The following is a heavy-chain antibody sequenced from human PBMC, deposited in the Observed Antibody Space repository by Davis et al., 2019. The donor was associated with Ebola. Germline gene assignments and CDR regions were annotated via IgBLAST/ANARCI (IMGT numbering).Heavy chain of an antibody. Sequence: SVKVSCKASGGTFSSYAISWVRQAPGQGLEWMGRIIPILGIANYAQKFQGRVTITADKSTSTPYMELSSLRSEDTAVYYCARAGGSSGWYGMDVWGQGTTDTVSS. J-gene: IGHJ6*02. V-gene: IGHV1-69*04. CDR2: IIPILGIA. D-gene: IGHD6-19*01. CDR3: ARAGGSSGWYGMDV. CDR1: GGTFSSYA.